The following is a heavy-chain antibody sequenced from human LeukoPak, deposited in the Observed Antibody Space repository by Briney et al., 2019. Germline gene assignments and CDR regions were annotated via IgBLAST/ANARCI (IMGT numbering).Heavy chain of an antibody. CDR3: ARGAGRWSTNGMDV. D-gene: IGHD4-23*01. CDR1: GGSFSGYY. Sequence: SETLSLTCAVYGGSFSGYYWSWIRQPPGKGLEWIGEINHSGSTNYNPSLKSRVTISVETSKKQFSLKLSSVTAADTAVYYCARGAGRWSTNGMDVWGQGTTVTVSS. CDR2: INHSGST. J-gene: IGHJ6*02. V-gene: IGHV4-34*01.